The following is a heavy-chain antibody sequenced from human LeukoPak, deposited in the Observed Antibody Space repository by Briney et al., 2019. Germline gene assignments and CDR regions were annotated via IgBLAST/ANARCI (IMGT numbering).Heavy chain of an antibody. CDR1: GFIVSSNY. D-gene: IGHD2-2*01. J-gene: IGHJ3*02. CDR3: AKDLGVVPAAYDAFDI. Sequence: GGSLRLSCAVSGFIVSSNYMSWVRQAPGKGLEWVSVIYSGGSTYYADSVKGRFTISRDNSKNTLYLQMNSLRAEDTAVYYCAKDLGVVPAAYDAFDIWGQGTMVTISS. CDR2: IYSGGST. V-gene: IGHV3-53*01.